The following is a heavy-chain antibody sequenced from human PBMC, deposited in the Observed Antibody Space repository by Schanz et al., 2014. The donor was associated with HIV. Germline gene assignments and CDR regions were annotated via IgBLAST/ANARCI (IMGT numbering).Heavy chain of an antibody. Sequence: QVQLVQSGAEVKKPGASVKVSCKASGYTFTSYDINWVRQATGQGLEWMGWMNPNSGNTGYAQKFQGRVTMTRNTSISTAYMELSSLRSDDTAVYFCARDNEGTRTSDFFYYYALDVWGQGTTVTVSS. CDR3: ARDNEGTRTSDFFYYYALDV. CDR1: GYTFTSYD. J-gene: IGHJ6*02. V-gene: IGHV1-8*01. D-gene: IGHD2-2*01. CDR2: MNPNSGNT.